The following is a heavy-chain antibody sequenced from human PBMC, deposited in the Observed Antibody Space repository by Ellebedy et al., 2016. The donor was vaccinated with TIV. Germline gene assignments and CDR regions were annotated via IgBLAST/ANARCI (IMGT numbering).Heavy chain of an antibody. CDR3: ARGGDRASFYY. D-gene: IGHD3-10*01. J-gene: IGHJ4*02. CDR1: GGSISDYS. CDR2: IDASGSA. Sequence: MPSEILSLTCTVSGGSISDYSWSWIRQPAGKGLEWVGHIDASGSASYNASLRSRVTMSVDTSKKQVSLRLSSLTAADAAVYYCARGGDRASFYYWGQGTLVTVSS. V-gene: IGHV4-4*07.